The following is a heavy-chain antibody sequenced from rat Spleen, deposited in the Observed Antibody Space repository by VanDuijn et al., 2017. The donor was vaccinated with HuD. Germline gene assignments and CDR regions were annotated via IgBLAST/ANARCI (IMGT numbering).Heavy chain of an antibody. CDR2: ITNTGAST. D-gene: IGHD1-2*01. V-gene: IGHV5-31*01. CDR1: KFTFDNYW. J-gene: IGHJ3*01. Sequence: EVQLVESGGGLVQPGRSLKLSCVASKFTFDNYWMTWIRQAPGKGLEWVASITNTGASTYYPDSVKGRFTISRDNAKITLYLQMNSLRSEDTATYYCTREDYYSTIFAYWGQGTLVTVSS. CDR3: TREDYYSTIFAY.